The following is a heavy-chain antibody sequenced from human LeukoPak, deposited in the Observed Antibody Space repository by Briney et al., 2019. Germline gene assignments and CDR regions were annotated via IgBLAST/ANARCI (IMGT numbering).Heavy chain of an antibody. J-gene: IGHJ4*02. CDR2: IRDSGAKA. CDR3: AKEFNMVVVNTLPGLEY. Sequence: GGSLRLSCAASVLILSNCGMCWVRQPPAKGLEWVSTIRDSGAKAYYADSVKGRCTISRDNSKNTLDLQMNSLRAEDTAIYYCAKEFNMVVVNTLPGLEYWGQKILVTVSS. D-gene: IGHD3-22*01. CDR1: VLILSNCG. V-gene: IGHV3-23*01.